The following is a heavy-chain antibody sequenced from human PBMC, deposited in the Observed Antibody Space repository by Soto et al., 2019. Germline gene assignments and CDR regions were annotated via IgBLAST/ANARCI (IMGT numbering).Heavy chain of an antibody. Sequence: QVQLVESGGGLVKPGGSLRLSCAASGFTFSDYYMSWFRQPPGKGLERISYISSSGGTIYYADSVKGRFTISRDNAKNSLYLQMNGLRAEDTAVYYCARDPLHHGSTFDYWGQGTLVTVSS. CDR2: ISSSGGTI. CDR3: ARDPLHHGSTFDY. CDR1: GFTFSDYY. V-gene: IGHV3-11*01. D-gene: IGHD3-10*01. J-gene: IGHJ4*02.